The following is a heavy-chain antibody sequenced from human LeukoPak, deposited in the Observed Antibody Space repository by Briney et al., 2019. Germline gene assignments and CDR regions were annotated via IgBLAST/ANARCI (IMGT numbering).Heavy chain of an antibody. Sequence: SETLSLTCTVSGGSISSSSYYWGWFRQPPGTGLEWIGNIYYSGSTYYNPSLKSRVTISVDKSKNQFSLKLSSVTAADTAVYYCAREGDYYGSGTVDYWGQGTLVTVSS. CDR1: GGSISSSSYY. J-gene: IGHJ4*02. D-gene: IGHD3-10*01. CDR3: AREGDYYGSGTVDY. V-gene: IGHV4-39*07. CDR2: IYYSGST.